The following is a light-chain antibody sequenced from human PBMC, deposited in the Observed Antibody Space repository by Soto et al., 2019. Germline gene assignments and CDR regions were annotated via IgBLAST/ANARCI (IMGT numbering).Light chain of an antibody. CDR2: DSH. CDR1: RANIGNND. Sequence: QSVLTQPPSVSAAPGRKVTISCSGSRANIGNNDVSWYQQFPGTAPTLLIYDSHQRPSGIPDRCSASKSGTSASLGIADLQTGDEADYYCGTGDNTLSSTVFGGGTKLTVL. V-gene: IGLV1-51*01. CDR3: GTGDNTLSSTV. J-gene: IGLJ2*01.